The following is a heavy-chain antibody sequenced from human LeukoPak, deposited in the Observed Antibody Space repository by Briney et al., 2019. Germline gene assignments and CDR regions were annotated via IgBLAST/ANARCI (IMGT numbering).Heavy chain of an antibody. V-gene: IGHV4-34*01. D-gene: IGHD5-12*01. J-gene: IGHJ4*02. Sequence: PSETLSLTCAVYGGSFSGYYWSWIRQPPGKGLEWIGEINHSGSTNYNPSLKSRVTISVDTSKNQFSLKLSSVTAADTAVYYCARGLRGHYFDYWGQGTPVTVSS. CDR2: INHSGST. CDR3: ARGLRGHYFDY. CDR1: GGSFSGYY.